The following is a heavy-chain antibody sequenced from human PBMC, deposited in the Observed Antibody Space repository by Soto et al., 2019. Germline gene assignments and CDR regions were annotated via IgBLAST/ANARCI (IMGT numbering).Heavy chain of an antibody. D-gene: IGHD3-16*01. CDR3: ANWGKSGSDF. Sequence: EVLRLESGGGLVQPGGSLRLSCAASGFTFSFYPMSWVRQAPGKGLEWVSCISSTAGTIYYADAVKGRFTSSRDNSTTTLYLQMDSLRAEDTAVYYCANWGKSGSDFWGQGTLVTVSS. J-gene: IGHJ4*02. CDR1: GFTFSFYP. CDR2: ISSTAGTI. V-gene: IGHV3-23*01.